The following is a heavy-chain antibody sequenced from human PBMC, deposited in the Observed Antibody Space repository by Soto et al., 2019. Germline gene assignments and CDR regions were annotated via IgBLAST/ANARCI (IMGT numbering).Heavy chain of an antibody. D-gene: IGHD3-22*01. J-gene: IGHJ5*02. V-gene: IGHV1-18*01. CDR1: GYTFTSYG. CDR2: ISAYNGNT. Sequence: GASVKVSCKASGYTFTSYGISWVRQAPGQGLEWMGWISAYNGNTNYAQKLQGRVTMTTDTSTSTAYMELRSLRSDDTAVYYCARGDYDSTSQPPFDPWGQGTLVTVPQ. CDR3: ARGDYDSTSQPPFDP.